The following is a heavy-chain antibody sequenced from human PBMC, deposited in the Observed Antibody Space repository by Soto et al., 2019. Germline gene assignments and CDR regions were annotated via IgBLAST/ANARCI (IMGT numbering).Heavy chain of an antibody. D-gene: IGHD4-17*01. CDR1: GGTFSSYA. CDR3: ARDSIYGDYVPDDY. V-gene: IGHV1-69*01. J-gene: IGHJ4*02. Sequence: QVQLVQSGAEVKKPGSSVKVSCKASGGTFSSYAISWVRQAPGQGLEWMGGIIPIFGTANYAQKFQGRVTITADESTSTDYMELSSLRSEDTAVYYCARDSIYGDYVPDDYWGQGTLVTVSS. CDR2: IIPIFGTA.